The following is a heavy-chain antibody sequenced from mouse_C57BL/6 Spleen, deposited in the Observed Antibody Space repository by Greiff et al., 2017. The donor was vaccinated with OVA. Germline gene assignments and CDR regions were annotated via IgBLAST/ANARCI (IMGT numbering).Heavy chain of an antibody. CDR2: ISSGGSYT. V-gene: IGHV5-6*02. CDR1: GFTFSSYG. J-gene: IGHJ1*03. D-gene: IGHD1-1*01. CDR3: ARRSSYFDV. Sequence: EVKVVESGGDLVKPGGSLKLSCAASGFTFSSYGMSWVRQTPDKRLEWVATISSGGSYTYYPDSVKGRFTISRDNAKNTLYLQMSSLKSEDTAMYYCARRSSYFDVWGTGTTVTVSS.